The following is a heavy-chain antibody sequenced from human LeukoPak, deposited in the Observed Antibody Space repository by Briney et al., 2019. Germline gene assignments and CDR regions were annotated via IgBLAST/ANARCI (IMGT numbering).Heavy chain of an antibody. CDR2: IYHSGST. CDR3: ASRVIVKGELDY. J-gene: IGHJ4*02. V-gene: IGHV4-30-2*01. CDR1: GGSISSGGYS. Sequence: SETLSLTCAVSGGSISSGGYSWSWIRQPPGKGLEWIRYIYHSGSTYYNPSLKSRVTISVDTSKNQFSLKLSSVTAADTAVYYCASRVIVKGELDYWGQGTLVTVSS. D-gene: IGHD2/OR15-2a*01.